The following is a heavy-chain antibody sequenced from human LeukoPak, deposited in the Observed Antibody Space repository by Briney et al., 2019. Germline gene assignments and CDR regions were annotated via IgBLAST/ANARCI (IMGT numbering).Heavy chain of an antibody. CDR2: IYTSGIT. D-gene: IGHD4-17*01. Sequence: PSETLSLTCAVYGGSFSAYYWSWIRQPAGKGLEWIGRIYTSGITTYNPSLKSRVTISLDMSKNQISLNLNSVTAADTAVYYCARGLWDNGDRFEYWGPGTLVTVSS. J-gene: IGHJ4*02. V-gene: IGHV4-59*10. CDR1: GGSFSAYY. CDR3: ARGLWDNGDRFEY.